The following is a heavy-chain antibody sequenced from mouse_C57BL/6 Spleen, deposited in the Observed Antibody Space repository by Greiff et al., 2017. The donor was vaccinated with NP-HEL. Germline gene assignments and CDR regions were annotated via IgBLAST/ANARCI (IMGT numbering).Heavy chain of an antibody. CDR2: ILPGSGST. J-gene: IGHJ2*01. Sequence: QVQLQQSGAELMKPGASVKLSCKATGYTFTGYWIEWVKQRPGHGLEWIGEILPGSGSTNCNEKFKGKATFTADTSSNTAYMQLSSLTTEDSAICYCAPLGFDYWGQGTTLTVSS. V-gene: IGHV1-9*01. CDR3: APLGFDY. D-gene: IGHD4-1*01. CDR1: GYTFTGYW.